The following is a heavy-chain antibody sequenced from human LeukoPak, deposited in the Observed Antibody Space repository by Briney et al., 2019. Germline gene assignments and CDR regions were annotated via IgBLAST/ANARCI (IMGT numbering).Heavy chain of an antibody. Sequence: GGSLRLSCVASGIDFKVYEMHWVRQSPGKGLEWVALISDNGLRTNYAESLKGRFIVSRDNSKNTMDLQMNDLRVEDTGVYSCARERRGYGYGTLDPWGQGTLVTVSS. CDR3: ARERRGYGYGTLDP. CDR2: ISDNGLRT. J-gene: IGHJ5*02. V-gene: IGHV3-30*04. CDR1: GIDFKVYE. D-gene: IGHD5-12*01.